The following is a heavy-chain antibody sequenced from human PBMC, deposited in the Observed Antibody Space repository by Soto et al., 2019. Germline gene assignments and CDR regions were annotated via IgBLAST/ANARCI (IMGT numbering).Heavy chain of an antibody. V-gene: IGHV3-74*01. CDR3: VRAVDTNGRSFDY. Sequence: EVQLVESGGGLVQPGGCLRLSCAASGFTLRSYWMHWVRQVSGKGLVWVSRISGDGNITTYADSVKGRFTISRDNANKTLYLQMSSLRAEDTALYYCVRAVDTNGRSFDYWGQGTLVTVSS. CDR2: ISGDGNIT. D-gene: IGHD5-18*01. J-gene: IGHJ4*02. CDR1: GFTLRSYW.